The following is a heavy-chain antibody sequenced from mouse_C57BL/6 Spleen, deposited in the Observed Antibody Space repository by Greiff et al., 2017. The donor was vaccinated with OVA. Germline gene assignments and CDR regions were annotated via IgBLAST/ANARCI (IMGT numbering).Heavy chain of an antibody. CDR1: GYTFTSYW. CDR2: IHPNSGST. V-gene: IGHV1-64*01. CDR3: ARGTPLYYDYDVRYFDV. D-gene: IGHD2-4*01. J-gene: IGHJ1*03. Sequence: QVQLQQPGAELVKPGASVKLSCKASGYTFTSYWMHWVKQRPGQGLEWIGMIHPNSGSTNYNEKFKSKATLTVDKSSSTAYMQLSSLTSEDSAVYYCARGTPLYYDYDVRYFDVWGTGTTVTVSS.